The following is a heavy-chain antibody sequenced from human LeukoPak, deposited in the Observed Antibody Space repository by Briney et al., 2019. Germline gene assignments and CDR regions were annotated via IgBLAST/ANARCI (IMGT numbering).Heavy chain of an antibody. D-gene: IGHD2/OR15-2a*01. CDR3: ADGTTPDY. CDR1: GFTFSTYW. Sequence: PGGSLRLSCAAPGFTFSTYWMSWVRQAPGRGLEWVANINQDESGKYYVDSVKGRIIISRDNAKNSLYLQMNSLRPEDTAVYYCADGTTPDYWGQGTLVTVSS. V-gene: IGHV3-7*01. J-gene: IGHJ4*02. CDR2: INQDESGK.